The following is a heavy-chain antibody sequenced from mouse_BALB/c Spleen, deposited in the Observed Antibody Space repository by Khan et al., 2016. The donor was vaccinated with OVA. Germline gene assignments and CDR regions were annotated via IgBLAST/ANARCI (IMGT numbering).Heavy chain of an antibody. D-gene: IGHD1-1*01. CDR2: ILPGSNST. CDR1: GYTFSSYW. V-gene: IGHV1-9*01. CDR3: ARENYYGSTSWFGY. Sequence: QIQLVQSGAELMKPGASVKISCKPTGYTFSSYWIEWVKQRPGHGLEWIGEILPGSNSTNYNERFQGKATITADTSSNTAYMQLSSLTSEDSAIYYCARENYYGSTSWFGYWGQGTLVTVSA. J-gene: IGHJ3*01.